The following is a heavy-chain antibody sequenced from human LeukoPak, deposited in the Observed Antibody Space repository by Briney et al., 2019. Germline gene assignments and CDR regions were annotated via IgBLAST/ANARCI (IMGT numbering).Heavy chain of an antibody. D-gene: IGHD1-14*01. CDR1: GGAISAYY. J-gene: IGHJ6*03. CDR3: ARGGPGSGHYFYMDV. V-gene: IGHV4-59*01. Sequence: PSETLSLTCTISGGAISAYYWNWIRQSPGKGLEWLGYIFYNGAINYNPSVQSRVSISVDTSKNQFSLSLGSVTAADTAVYFCARGGPGSGHYFYMDVWGRGTTVTVSS. CDR2: IFYNGAI.